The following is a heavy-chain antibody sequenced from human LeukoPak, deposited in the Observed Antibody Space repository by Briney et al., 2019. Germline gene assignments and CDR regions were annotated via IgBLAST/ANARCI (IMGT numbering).Heavy chain of an antibody. CDR1: GGTFSSYA. J-gene: IGHJ6*02. CDR3: ASRRDYGDYYYYYYGMDV. V-gene: IGHV1-69*13. D-gene: IGHD4-17*01. CDR2: IIPIFGTA. Sequence: GASVKVSCKASGGTFSSYAISWVRQAPGQGLEWMGGIIPIFGTANYAQKFQGRVTITADESTSTAYMELSGLRSEDTAVYYCASRRDYGDYYYYYYGMDVWGQGTTVTVSS.